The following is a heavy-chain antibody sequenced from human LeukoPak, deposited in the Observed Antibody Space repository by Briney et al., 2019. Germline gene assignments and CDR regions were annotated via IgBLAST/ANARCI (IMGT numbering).Heavy chain of an antibody. CDR1: GGSFSGYY. CDR2: INHSGST. D-gene: IGHD5-12*01. CDR3: AREGVASPGDY. Sequence: SETLSLTCAVYGGSFSGYYWSWIRQPPGKGLEWIGEINHSGSTNYNPSLKSRVTISVDTSKNQFSLKLSSVTAADTAVYYCAREGVASPGDYWGQGTLVTVSS. V-gene: IGHV4-34*01. J-gene: IGHJ4*02.